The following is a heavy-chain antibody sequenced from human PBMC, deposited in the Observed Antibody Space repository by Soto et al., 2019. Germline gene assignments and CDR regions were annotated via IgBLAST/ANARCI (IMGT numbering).Heavy chain of an antibody. CDR2: IYNSGRT. D-gene: IGHD6-13*01. J-gene: IGHJ4*02. Sequence: PSETLSLTCSVSGGSISSYYWSWVRQPPGKGLEWIGDIYNSGRTNYNPSLKSRVTISLDPSNNQFSLKLSSVTAADTAMYYCARGMNPQDYWGQGTLVTVSS. CDR1: GGSISSYY. CDR3: ARGMNPQDY. V-gene: IGHV4-59*01.